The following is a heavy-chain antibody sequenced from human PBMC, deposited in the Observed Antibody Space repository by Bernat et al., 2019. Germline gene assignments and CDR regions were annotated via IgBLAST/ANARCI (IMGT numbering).Heavy chain of an antibody. D-gene: IGHD4-11*01. J-gene: IGHJ4*02. CDR1: GGSISDNW. CDR2: IHHSVGT. CDR3: TRNRLHGADFDD. Sequence: QVQLQESVPGLVKPSGTLSLTCAVSGGSISDNWWSWVRQSPDHGLEWIGEIHHSVGTNYNPSLKSRVTISLDKSRKQLSLTLTSVTAADTAIYYGTRNRLHGADFDDWGQGTLVTVSA. V-gene: IGHV4-4*02.